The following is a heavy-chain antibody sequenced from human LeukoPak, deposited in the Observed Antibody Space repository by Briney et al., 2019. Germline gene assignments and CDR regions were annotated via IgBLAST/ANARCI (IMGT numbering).Heavy chain of an antibody. D-gene: IGHD6-13*01. CDR3: ARAVSSSWHTFDY. J-gene: IGHJ4*02. CDR2: ISFDGSNR. CDR1: GFTFSTYT. Sequence: PGGSLRLSCAASGFTFSTYTLHWVRQGPGKVLECVAVISFDGSNRYYADSVQGRFTISRDNSTNTLYLQMNSLRGEDTAVYYCARAVSSSWHTFDYWGQGTLVTVSS. V-gene: IGHV3-30-3*01.